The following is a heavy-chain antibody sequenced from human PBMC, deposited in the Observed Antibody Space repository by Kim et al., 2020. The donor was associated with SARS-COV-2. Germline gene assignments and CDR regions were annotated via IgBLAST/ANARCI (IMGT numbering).Heavy chain of an antibody. J-gene: IGHJ4*02. D-gene: IGHD3-10*01. CDR2: LYSSGNT. CDR1: GFTVSSNY. CDR3: ARGHAAGYERGVFDN. Sequence: GGSLRLSCVASGFTVSSNYMTWVRQAPGKGLEWVSVLYSSGNTFYADSVEGRFTISRDNSKNTLYLQMKRLRTEDTAVYYCARGHAAGYERGVFDNWGQGTLVTVFS. V-gene: IGHV3-66*02.